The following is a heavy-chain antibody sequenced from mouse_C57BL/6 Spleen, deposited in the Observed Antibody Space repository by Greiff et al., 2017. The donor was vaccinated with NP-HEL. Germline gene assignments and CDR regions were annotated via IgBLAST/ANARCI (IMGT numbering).Heavy chain of an antibody. CDR3: ASPYYYGSSYDWYFDV. J-gene: IGHJ1*03. CDR1: GYTFTSYW. D-gene: IGHD1-1*01. V-gene: IGHV1-64*01. Sequence: QVHVKQPGAELVKPGASVKLSCKASGYTFTSYWMHWVKQRPGQGLEWIGMIHPNSGSTNYNEKFKSKATLTVDKSSSTAYMQLSSLTSEDSAVYYCASPYYYGSSYDWYFDVWGTGTTVTVSS. CDR2: IHPNSGST.